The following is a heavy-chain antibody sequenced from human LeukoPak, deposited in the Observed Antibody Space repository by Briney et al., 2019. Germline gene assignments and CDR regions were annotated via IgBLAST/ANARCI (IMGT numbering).Heavy chain of an antibody. CDR3: ARGSSWIPYYFDY. Sequence: PSETLSLTCTVSGGSISSYYWSWIRQPPGKGLEWIGYIYYSGSTKYNPSLKSRVTISVDTSKNQFSLKLSSVTAADTAVYYCARGSSWIPYYFDYWGQGTLVTVSS. V-gene: IGHV4-59*01. CDR1: GGSISSYY. J-gene: IGHJ4*02. CDR2: IYYSGST. D-gene: IGHD6-13*01.